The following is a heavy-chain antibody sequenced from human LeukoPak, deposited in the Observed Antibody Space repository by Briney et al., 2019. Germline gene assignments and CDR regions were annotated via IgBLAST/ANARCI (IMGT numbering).Heavy chain of an antibody. CDR3: VRELPPVVQYYFDY. D-gene: IGHD3-22*01. CDR1: GFTFGDYA. Sequence: GGSLRLSCTASGFTFGDYAMSWVRQAPGKGLEWVAVIWYDGSNKYYADSVKGRFTISRDNSRNTLYLQMNSLRAEDTAVYYCVRELPPVVQYYFDYWGPGTLVTVSS. J-gene: IGHJ4*02. CDR2: IWYDGSNK. V-gene: IGHV3-33*01.